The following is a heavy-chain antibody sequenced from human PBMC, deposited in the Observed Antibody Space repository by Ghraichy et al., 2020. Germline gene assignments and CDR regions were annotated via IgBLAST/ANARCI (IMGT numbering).Heavy chain of an antibody. CDR3: ARARYMSGVNREFDY. CDR1: GFFIRNGHY. Sequence: SETLSLTCSVSGFFIRNGHYWGWIRQPPGKGLEWIGSIYHGGRTHYNPSLKSEVTISVDSSENQFSLRLRSVTAADTAVYYCARARYMSGVNREFDYWGQGTLVTVSS. J-gene: IGHJ4*02. D-gene: IGHD1-14*01. V-gene: IGHV4-38-2*02. CDR2: IYHGGRT.